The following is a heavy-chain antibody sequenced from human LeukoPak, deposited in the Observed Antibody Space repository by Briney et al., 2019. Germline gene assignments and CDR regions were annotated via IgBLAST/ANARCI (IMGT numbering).Heavy chain of an antibody. V-gene: IGHV3-23*01. CDR3: AKGISSGSYFSSSDF. CDR2: ISNSGSST. D-gene: IGHD1-26*01. Sequence: GGSLRLSCAASGFTFSRYAMSWVRQAPGKGLEWVSGISNSGSSTLYADSVKGRFTISRDNSQNTLYLQMNSLRADDTAVYYCAKGISSGSYFSSSDFWGQGTLVTVSS. CDR1: GFTFSRYA. J-gene: IGHJ4*02.